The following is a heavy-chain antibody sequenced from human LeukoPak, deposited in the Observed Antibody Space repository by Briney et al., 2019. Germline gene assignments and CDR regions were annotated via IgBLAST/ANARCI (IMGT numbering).Heavy chain of an antibody. V-gene: IGHV3-30-3*01. CDR2: ISYDGSNK. CDR1: GFTFSSYA. D-gene: IGHD6-19*01. Sequence: GGSLRLSCAASGFTFSSYAMHWVRQAPGKGLEWVAVISYDGSNKYYADSVKGRFTISRDNSKNTLYLQMNSLRAEDTAVYYCARDNSGWYRYWYFDLWGRGTLVTVSS. J-gene: IGHJ2*01. CDR3: ARDNSGWYRYWYFDL.